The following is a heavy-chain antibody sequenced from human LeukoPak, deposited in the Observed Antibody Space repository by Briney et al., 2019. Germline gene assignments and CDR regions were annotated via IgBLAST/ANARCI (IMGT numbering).Heavy chain of an antibody. V-gene: IGHV1-8*01. J-gene: IGHJ5*02. D-gene: IGHD3-10*01. Sequence: ASVKVSCKASGYTFTSYDINWVRQASGQGLEWMGWMNPNSGNTGYAQKFQGRVTMTRNTSISTAYMELSSLRSEDTAVYYCARGFTARIKGGFDPWGQGTLVTVSS. CDR1: GYTFTSYD. CDR3: ARGFTARIKGGFDP. CDR2: MNPNSGNT.